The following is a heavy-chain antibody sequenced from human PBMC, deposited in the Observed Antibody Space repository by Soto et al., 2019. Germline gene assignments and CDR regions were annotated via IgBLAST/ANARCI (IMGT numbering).Heavy chain of an antibody. D-gene: IGHD1-1*01. J-gene: IGHJ5*02. V-gene: IGHV3-21*01. CDR3: ARAALYNWNDVSWFDP. CDR1: GFSFSTHS. CDR2: ITTSSSFR. Sequence: LRLSSAASGFSFSTHSLNCIRQASRTRLEWVADITTSSSFRFYADSVKGRFTISRDNAKNSLYLQMNSLRAEDTAVYYCARAALYNWNDVSWFDPWGQGTLVTVSS.